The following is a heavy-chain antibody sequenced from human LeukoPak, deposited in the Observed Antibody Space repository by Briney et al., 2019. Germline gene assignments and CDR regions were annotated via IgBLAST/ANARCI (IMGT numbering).Heavy chain of an antibody. CDR2: IYYGGTA. V-gene: IGHV4-59*08. D-gene: IGHD1-26*01. CDR3: ARHGGTLDYFDS. Sequence: SDTLSLTCSLSNGSISSYYLRWARHSPGKGLEWIGYIYYGGTATNNPSLKRRVTISVDSPKNHYSLRLTSLTAADTALYYCARHGGTLDYFDSWGPGSLVIVSS. CDR1: NGSISSYY. J-gene: IGHJ4*02.